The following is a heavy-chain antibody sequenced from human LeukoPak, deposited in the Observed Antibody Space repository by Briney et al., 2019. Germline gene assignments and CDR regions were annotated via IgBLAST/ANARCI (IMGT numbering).Heavy chain of an antibody. CDR2: IIPNSGDA. CDR1: GYTFTGYH. Sequence: ASVKVSCKTSGYTFTGYHLHWVRQVPGQGLEWMGRIIPNSGDAIYALKFQGRVTLTRDTSISTVYMELKRLRFDDTALYYCARGIAGGFDYWGQGTLVTVSS. V-gene: IGHV1-2*06. J-gene: IGHJ4*02. CDR3: ARGIAGGFDY. D-gene: IGHD2-21*01.